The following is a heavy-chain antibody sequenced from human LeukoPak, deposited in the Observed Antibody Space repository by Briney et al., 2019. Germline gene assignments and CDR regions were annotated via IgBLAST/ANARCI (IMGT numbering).Heavy chain of an antibody. CDR1: GYTFTSYG. CDR3: ARDGYCSSTSCYLRYYYGMDV. J-gene: IGHJ6*02. CDR2: ISAYNGNT. V-gene: IGHV1-18*01. Sequence: GASVKVSCKASGYTFTSYGISWVRQAPGQGLEWMGWISAYNGNTNYAQKLQGRVTMTTDTSTSTAYMELRSLRSDDTAVCYCARDGYCSSTSCYLRYYYGMDVWGQGTTVTVSS. D-gene: IGHD2-2*03.